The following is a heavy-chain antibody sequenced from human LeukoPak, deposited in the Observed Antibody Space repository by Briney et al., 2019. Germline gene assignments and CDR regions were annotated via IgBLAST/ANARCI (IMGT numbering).Heavy chain of an antibody. D-gene: IGHD3-3*01. J-gene: IGHJ6*03. Sequence: SEALSLTCTVSGGSITSGDNYWSWIRQPPGKGLEWIGYIYYSGSTYYNPSLKSRVTISVDTSKNQFSLKLSSMSAADTAVYYCARAVHITIFGVVTPQYMDVWGKGTTVTVSS. V-gene: IGHV4-30-4*08. CDR1: GGSITSGDNY. CDR2: IYYSGST. CDR3: ARAVHITIFGVVTPQYMDV.